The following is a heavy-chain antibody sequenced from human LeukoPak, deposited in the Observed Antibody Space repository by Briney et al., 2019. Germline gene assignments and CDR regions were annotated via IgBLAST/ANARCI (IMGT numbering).Heavy chain of an antibody. D-gene: IGHD3-22*01. J-gene: IGHJ5*02. V-gene: IGHV4-61*10. CDR1: GGSISSGSYY. CDR3: AREPYYYDSSDWLDP. CDR2: IYYSGST. Sequence: TASETLSLTCTVSGGSISSGSYYWSWIRQPAGKGLEWIGYIYYSGSTNYNPSLKSRVTISVDTSKNQFSLKLSSVTAADTAVYYCAREPYYYDSSDWLDPWGQGTLVTVSS.